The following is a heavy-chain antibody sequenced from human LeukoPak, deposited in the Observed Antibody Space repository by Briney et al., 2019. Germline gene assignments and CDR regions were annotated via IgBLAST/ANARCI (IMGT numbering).Heavy chain of an antibody. V-gene: IGHV3-23*01. CDR1: GFTFSSYA. Sequence: GGSLRLSCAASGFTFSSYAMTWVRQGPGKGLEWVSTISGSGGNTYYADSVKGRFTISRDNSKNTVYLQMNSLRAEDTAVYYCAKGVSGYGSGRPFDYWGQGTLVTVSS. CDR2: ISGSGGNT. CDR3: AKGVSGYGSGRPFDY. D-gene: IGHD3-10*01. J-gene: IGHJ4*02.